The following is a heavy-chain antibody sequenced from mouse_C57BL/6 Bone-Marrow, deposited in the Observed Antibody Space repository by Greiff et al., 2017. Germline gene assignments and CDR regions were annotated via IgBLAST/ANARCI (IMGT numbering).Heavy chain of an antibody. CDR1: GYAFTNYL. J-gene: IGHJ2*01. CDR2: INPGSGGT. D-gene: IGHD1-1*01. CDR3: ARSNYYGSSYYYFDY. Sequence: QVQLQQSGAELVRPGTSVKVSCKASGYAFTNYLIEWVKQRPGPGLEWIGVINPGSGGTNYNEKFKGKATLTADKSSSTAYIQLSSLTSEDSAVYFCARSNYYGSSYYYFDYWGQGTTLTVSS. V-gene: IGHV1-54*01.